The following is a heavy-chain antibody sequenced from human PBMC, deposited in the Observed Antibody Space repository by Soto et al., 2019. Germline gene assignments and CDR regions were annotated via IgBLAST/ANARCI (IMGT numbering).Heavy chain of an antibody. V-gene: IGHV3-23*01. CDR3: ANASLYWSGSNCFTFDY. CDR2: ISNSADT. J-gene: IGHJ4*02. CDR1: GFIFSNYP. Sequence: EVQLLESGGGLVQPGGSLRLSCAASGFIFSNYPMNWVRQAPGKGLDWVSTISNSADTYYPDSVNGRFTVSRDNSQNTLYLQMKSLRDEDTDVYYCANASLYWSGSNCFTFDYWGQGDLVTVSS. D-gene: IGHD2-15*01.